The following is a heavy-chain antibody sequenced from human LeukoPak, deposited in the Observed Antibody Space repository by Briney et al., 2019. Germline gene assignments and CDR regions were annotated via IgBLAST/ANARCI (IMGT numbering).Heavy chain of an antibody. CDR2: ISSSGSTI. V-gene: IGHV3-48*04. CDR1: GFTFSSYA. J-gene: IGHJ4*02. D-gene: IGHD2-15*01. CDR3: ARDVGLLPHFDY. Sequence: GGSLRLSCAASGFTFSSYAMSWVRQAPGKGLEWVSYISSSGSTIYYADSVKGRFTISRDNAKNSLYLQMNSLRAEDTAVYYCARDVGLLPHFDYWGQGTLVTVSS.